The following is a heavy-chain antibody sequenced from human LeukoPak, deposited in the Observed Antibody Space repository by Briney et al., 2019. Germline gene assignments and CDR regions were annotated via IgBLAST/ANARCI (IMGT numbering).Heavy chain of an antibody. J-gene: IGHJ4*02. CDR1: GFTFSSYS. CDR3: ARLGSEMATIRALGY. V-gene: IGHV3-21*01. CDR2: ISSSSSYI. D-gene: IGHD5-24*01. Sequence: PGGSLRLSCAASGFTFSSYSMNWVRQAPGKGLEWVSSISSSSSYIYYADSVKGRFTISRDNAKNSLYLQMNSLRAEDTAVYYCARLGSEMATIRALGYWGQGTLVTVSS.